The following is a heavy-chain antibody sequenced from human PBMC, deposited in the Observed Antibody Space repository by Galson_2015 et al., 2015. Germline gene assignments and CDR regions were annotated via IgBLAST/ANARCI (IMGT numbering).Heavy chain of an antibody. Sequence: AVKVCCKASGGTFSSYTISWVRQAPGQGLEWMGRIIPILGIANYAQKFQGRVTITADKSTSTAYMELSSLRTEDSAVYYCARYGSGSYARFDYWGQGILVTVSS. CDR1: GGTFSSYT. D-gene: IGHD3-10*01. J-gene: IGHJ4*02. CDR3: ARYGSGSYARFDY. V-gene: IGHV1-69*02. CDR2: IIPILGIA.